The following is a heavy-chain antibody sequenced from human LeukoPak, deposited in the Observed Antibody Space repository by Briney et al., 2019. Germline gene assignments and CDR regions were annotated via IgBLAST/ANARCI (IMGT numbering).Heavy chain of an antibody. CDR2: IDPSDSYT. CDR1: GYSFTTYW. D-gene: IGHD2-15*01. V-gene: IGHV5-10-1*01. CDR3: ASRYCSGGSCLYFHL. Sequence: GESLKISCKGSGYSFTTYWITWVRQMPGKGLEWMGRIDPSDSYTNYSPSIQGHVTISADKSISTAYLQWSSLKASDTAMYYCASRYCSGGSCLYFHLWGRGTLVTVSS. J-gene: IGHJ2*01.